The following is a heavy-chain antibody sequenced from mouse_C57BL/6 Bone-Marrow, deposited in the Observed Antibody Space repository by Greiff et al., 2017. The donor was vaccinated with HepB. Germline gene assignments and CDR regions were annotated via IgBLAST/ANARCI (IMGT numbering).Heavy chain of an antibody. Sequence: EVQGVESGGDLVKPGGSLKLSCAASGFTFSSYGMSWVRQTPDKRLEWVATISSGGSYTYYPDSVKGRFTISRDNAKNTLYLQMSSLKSEDTAMYYCARQASDYDDGYWGQGTTLTVSS. CDR2: ISSGGSYT. D-gene: IGHD2-4*01. CDR1: GFTFSSYG. CDR3: ARQASDYDDGY. V-gene: IGHV5-6*01. J-gene: IGHJ2*01.